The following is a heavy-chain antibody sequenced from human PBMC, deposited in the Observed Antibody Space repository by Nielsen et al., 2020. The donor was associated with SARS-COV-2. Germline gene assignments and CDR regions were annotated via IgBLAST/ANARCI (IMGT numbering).Heavy chain of an antibody. CDR3: AKVSLVAFGDN. Sequence: GESLKISCAASGFTFDDYAMHWVRQAPGKGLEWVAVISYDGSNKYYADSVKGRFTISRDNSKNTLYLQMNSLRAEDTAVYYCAKVSLVAFGDNWGQGTLVTVSS. J-gene: IGHJ4*02. CDR1: GFTFDDYA. D-gene: IGHD3-10*01. V-gene: IGHV3-30-3*01. CDR2: ISYDGSNK.